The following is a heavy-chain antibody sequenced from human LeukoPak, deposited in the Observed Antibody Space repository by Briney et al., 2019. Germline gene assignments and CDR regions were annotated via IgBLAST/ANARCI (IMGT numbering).Heavy chain of an antibody. CDR1: GFTFSSFA. Sequence: GGSLRLSCAASGFTFSSFAMSWVRQAPGKGLEWVSILSGSGGSTNFADSVKGRFTISRDNSKNTLYLQMNSLRAEDTAVYYCAKDQMVRLGELSWRFDYWGQGTLVTVSS. J-gene: IGHJ4*02. D-gene: IGHD3-16*02. V-gene: IGHV3-23*01. CDR2: LSGSGGST. CDR3: AKDQMVRLGELSWRFDY.